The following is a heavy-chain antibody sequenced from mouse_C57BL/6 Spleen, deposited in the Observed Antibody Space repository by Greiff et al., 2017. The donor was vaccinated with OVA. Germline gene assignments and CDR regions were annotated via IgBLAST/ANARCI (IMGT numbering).Heavy chain of an antibody. J-gene: IGHJ3*01. CDR3: TRAGGSSSAWFAY. Sequence: EVMLVESGEGLVKPGGSLKLSCAASGFTFSSYAMSWVRQTPEKRLEWVAYISSGGDYIYYADTVKVRFTISRDNASNTLYLQMSSLKSEDTAMYYCTRAGGSSSAWFAYWGQGTLVTVSA. CDR2: ISSGGDYI. V-gene: IGHV5-9-1*02. D-gene: IGHD1-1*01. CDR1: GFTFSSYA.